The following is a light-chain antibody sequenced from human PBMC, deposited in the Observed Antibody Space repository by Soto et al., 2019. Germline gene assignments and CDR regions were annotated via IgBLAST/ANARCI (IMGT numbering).Light chain of an antibody. J-gene: IGKJ1*01. CDR3: QQYCSSPQT. CDR2: GAS. CDR1: QSVRNNY. V-gene: IGKV3-20*01. Sequence: EIVLTQSPGTLSLSPGERATLSCRASQSVRNNYLAWYQQKPGQAPRLLIYGASSRATGIPDRFSGSGSGTDFSLTINSLEPEDFAVYSCQQYCSSPQTFGQGTKVEIK.